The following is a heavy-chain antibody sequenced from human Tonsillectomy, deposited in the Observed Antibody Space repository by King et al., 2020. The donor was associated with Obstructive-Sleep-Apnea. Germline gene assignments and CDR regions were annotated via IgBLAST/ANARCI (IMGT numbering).Heavy chain of an antibody. J-gene: IGHJ4*02. Sequence: VQLVESGGGVVQPGRSLRLSCAASGFTFSNYGMHWVRQAPGKGLEWVAFIRYDGSNKYYGDSVKGRFTISRDNSKNTQYLQMNSLPPEDTAVYYCARGSYSSGWEGDYWGQGTLVIVSS. D-gene: IGHD6-19*01. CDR2: IRYDGSNK. CDR1: GFTFSNYG. V-gene: IGHV3-30*02. CDR3: ARGSYSSGWEGDY.